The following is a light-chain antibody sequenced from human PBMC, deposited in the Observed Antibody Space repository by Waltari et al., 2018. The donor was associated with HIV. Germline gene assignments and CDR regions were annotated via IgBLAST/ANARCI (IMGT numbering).Light chain of an antibody. CDR3: QVWESGSDHPV. CDR1: NIRSKS. V-gene: IGLV3-21*02. Sequence: SYVLTQPASVSEAPGQTARITCGGDNIRSKSVHWYQQKPGQAPVLVVHDDSDRPSGIPQRFSGSNSGNTATLTIRGVEAGDEDEYYCQVWESGSDHPVFGGGTKLTVL. CDR2: DDS. J-gene: IGLJ2*01.